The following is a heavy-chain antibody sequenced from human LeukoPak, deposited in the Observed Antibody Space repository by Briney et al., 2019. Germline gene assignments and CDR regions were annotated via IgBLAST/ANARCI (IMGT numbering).Heavy chain of an antibody. D-gene: IGHD1-26*01. CDR2: IYDSGST. Sequence: SETLSFTCTVSGGSINTYYWTWIRQPPGKGLEWIGFIYDSGSTNYNPSLWSRVTISVDTSKNQFSLKLSSVTAADTAVYYCARVRGSYLVDYWGQGTLVTVSS. V-gene: IGHV4-59*01. CDR1: GGSINTYY. CDR3: ARVRGSYLVDY. J-gene: IGHJ4*02.